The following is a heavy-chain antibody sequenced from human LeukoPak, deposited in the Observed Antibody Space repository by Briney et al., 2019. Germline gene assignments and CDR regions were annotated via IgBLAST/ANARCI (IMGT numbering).Heavy chain of an antibody. CDR1: GFTFSSYT. V-gene: IGHV3-21*04. D-gene: IGHD5-24*01. CDR3: ARGRRDGYNYVAYWYFDL. J-gene: IGHJ2*01. CDR2: SSGSSYYI. Sequence: GGSLRLSCAASGFTFSSYTINWVRQAPGKGLEGVSSSSGSSYYIYYADSVRGRFTISRDNSKNTLYLQMNSLRAEDTAVYYCARGRRDGYNYVAYWYFDLWGRGTLVTVSS.